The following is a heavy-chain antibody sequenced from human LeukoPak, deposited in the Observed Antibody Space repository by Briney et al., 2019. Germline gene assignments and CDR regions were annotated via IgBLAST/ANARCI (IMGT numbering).Heavy chain of an antibody. V-gene: IGHV4-59*11. CDR1: GASISSHN. Sequence: SETLSLTCTVSGASISSHNWNWIRQPPGKRLEWIGYTSYTGSINYNPSLNSRVTISVDTSKNQLPLTLTSVTAADTAVYYCARGSSVADDYWGQGMLVTVSS. CDR3: ARGSSVADDY. D-gene: IGHD3-10*01. CDR2: TSYTGSI. J-gene: IGHJ4*02.